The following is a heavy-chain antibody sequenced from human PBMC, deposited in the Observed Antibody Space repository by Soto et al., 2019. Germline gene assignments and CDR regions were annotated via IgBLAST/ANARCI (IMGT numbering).Heavy chain of an antibody. J-gene: IGHJ4*02. V-gene: IGHV3-53*04. Sequence: EVQLVESGGGLVQPGGSLRLSCAASDFTVSSNYMSWVRQIPGKGLEWVSVIYTGGSTYNADSVKGRFTISRHNSKNTLYLQMNSLRAEDTAVYYCAGSSPLFYWGQGTLVTVSS. CDR1: DFTVSSNY. CDR3: AGSSPLFY. D-gene: IGHD6-13*01. CDR2: IYTGGST.